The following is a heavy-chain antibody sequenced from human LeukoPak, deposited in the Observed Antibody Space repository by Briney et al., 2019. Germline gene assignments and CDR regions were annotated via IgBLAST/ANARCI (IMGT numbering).Heavy chain of an antibody. Sequence: PGGSLRLSCAASGFTFSSYSMNWVRQAPGKGLEWVSSISSRSTYIYHADSVKGRFTISRDNSKNTLYLQMNSLRAEDTAVYYCAKKGVVVTIRREKWGQGTLVTVSS. CDR3: AKKGVVVTIRREK. V-gene: IGHV3-21*04. D-gene: IGHD3-22*01. CDR1: GFTFSSYS. J-gene: IGHJ4*02. CDR2: ISSRSTYI.